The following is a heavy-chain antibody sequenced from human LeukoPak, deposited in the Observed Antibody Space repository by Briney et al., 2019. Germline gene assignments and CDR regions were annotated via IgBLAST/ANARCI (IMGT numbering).Heavy chain of an antibody. CDR1: GGSFSGYY. CDR3: ARDARRGADGFDY. Sequence: PSETLSLTCAVYGGSFSGYYWSWIRQPPGKGLEWIGEINHSGSTNYNPSLKSRVTISVDTSKNQFSLKLSSVTAADTAVYYCARDARRGADGFDYWGQGTLVTVSS. CDR2: INHSGST. J-gene: IGHJ4*02. D-gene: IGHD5-24*01. V-gene: IGHV4-34*09.